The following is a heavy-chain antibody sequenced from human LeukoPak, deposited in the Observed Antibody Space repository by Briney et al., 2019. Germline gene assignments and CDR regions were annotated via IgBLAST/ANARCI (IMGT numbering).Heavy chain of an antibody. J-gene: IGHJ5*02. D-gene: IGHD3-10*01. CDR3: ACYYGSGSYGGFDP. Sequence: GGSLRLSCAASGFTFSSYSTNWVRQAPGKGLEWVSYISSSSSTIYYADSVKGRFTISRDNAKNSLYLQMNSLRAEDTAVYYCACYYGSGSYGGFDPWGQGTLVTVSS. V-gene: IGHV3-48*01. CDR1: GFTFSSYS. CDR2: ISSSSSTI.